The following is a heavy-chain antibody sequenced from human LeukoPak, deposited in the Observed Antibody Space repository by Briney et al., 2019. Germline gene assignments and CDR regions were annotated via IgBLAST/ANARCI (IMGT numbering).Heavy chain of an antibody. Sequence: ASVKVSCKASGYTFTSYGISWVRQAPGQGLEWMGWISAYNGNTNYAQKLQGRVTMTTDTSTSTAYMELRSLRSDDTAVYYCARDYPPYYDFWSGYFGGAFDIWGQGTMVTVSS. D-gene: IGHD3-3*01. V-gene: IGHV1-18*01. CDR1: GYTFTSYG. CDR2: ISAYNGNT. J-gene: IGHJ3*02. CDR3: ARDYPPYYDFWSGYFGGAFDI.